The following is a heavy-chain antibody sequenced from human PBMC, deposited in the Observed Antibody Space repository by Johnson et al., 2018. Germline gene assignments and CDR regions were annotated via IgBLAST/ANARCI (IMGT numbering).Heavy chain of an antibody. CDR1: GFTFSIYG. Sequence: QVQLVQSGGGVVQPGKSLRLSCAASGFTFSIYGMHWVRQAPGKGLEWVATIWYDDNNHYIDSVKGRFTISRDNSKNTLDLQMNSLRAEDTDVYYCARDDGRGAEYLQHWGQGTQVTVSA. J-gene: IGHJ1*01. D-gene: IGHD2-15*01. V-gene: IGHV3-33*01. CDR2: IWYDDNN. CDR3: ARDDGRGAEYLQH.